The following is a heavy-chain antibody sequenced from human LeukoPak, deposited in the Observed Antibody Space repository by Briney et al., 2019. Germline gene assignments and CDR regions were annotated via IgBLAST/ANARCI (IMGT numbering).Heavy chain of an antibody. CDR2: IYPGDSDT. Sequence: GESLKISCKGSGYSFTTYWVGWLRQMPGKGLEWMGIIYPGDSDTRYSPSFQGQVTISADKSISTAYLQWSSLKASDTAMYYCARHLKSIAARPSGIPFDYWGQGTLVTVSS. CDR1: GYSFTTYW. CDR3: ARHLKSIAARPSGIPFDY. V-gene: IGHV5-51*01. D-gene: IGHD6-6*01. J-gene: IGHJ4*02.